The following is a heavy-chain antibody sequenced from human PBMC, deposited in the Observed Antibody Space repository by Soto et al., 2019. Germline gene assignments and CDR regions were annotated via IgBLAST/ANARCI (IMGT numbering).Heavy chain of an antibody. CDR3: ARGIAVQRDAPAKTFFDS. V-gene: IGHV4-39*07. CDR2: INHTGST. CDR1: GGCISSDDYY. D-gene: IGHD2-21*01. Sequence: SETMSLSWTVSGGCISSDDYYWRWTREYPVKGLEWMGEINHTGSTNQSPCLKSRLTMSADTSKNQFCLELRSVTAANTAVYYCARGIAVQRDAPAKTFFDSLGLGTVVTVSS. J-gene: IGHJ4*02.